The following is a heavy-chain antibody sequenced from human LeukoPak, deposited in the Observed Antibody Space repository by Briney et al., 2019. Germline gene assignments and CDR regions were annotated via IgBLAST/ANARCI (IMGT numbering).Heavy chain of an antibody. Sequence: PGGSLRLSCAASGFSFSNYAMSWVRQAPGQGLEWVSATSGSGGNTYYTDSVKGRLTISRDNSKNTLYLQMNSLRAEDTAVYYCAREGPRGNSQFDYWGQGTLVTVSS. CDR3: AREGPRGNSQFDY. CDR2: TSGSGGNT. J-gene: IGHJ4*02. CDR1: GFSFSNYA. D-gene: IGHD2/OR15-2a*01. V-gene: IGHV3-23*01.